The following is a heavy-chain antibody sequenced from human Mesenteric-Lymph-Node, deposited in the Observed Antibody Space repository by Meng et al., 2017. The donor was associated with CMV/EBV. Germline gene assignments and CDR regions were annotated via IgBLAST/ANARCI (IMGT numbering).Heavy chain of an antibody. CDR2: INHSGST. D-gene: IGHD2-2*02. CDR1: GGSFSGYY. Sequence: SETLSLTCAVYGGSFSGYYWSWIRQPPGKGLEWIGEINHSGSTNYNPSLKSRVTISVDTSKNQFSLKLNSVTAADTAVYYCARDLFHCSSTSCYRGSYYYGMDVWGQGTTVTVSS. CDR3: ARDLFHCSSTSCYRGSYYYGMDV. V-gene: IGHV4-34*01. J-gene: IGHJ6*02.